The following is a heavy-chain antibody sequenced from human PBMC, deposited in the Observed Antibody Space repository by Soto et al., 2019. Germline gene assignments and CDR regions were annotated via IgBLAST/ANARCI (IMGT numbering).Heavy chain of an antibody. J-gene: IGHJ6*02. CDR2: INPNSGGT. V-gene: IGHV1-2*04. CDR1: GYTFTCYY. CDR3: ARGVVVAAVVYYYYGMDV. D-gene: IGHD2-15*01. Sequence: ASVKVSCKASGYTFTCYYMHGVRQAPGQGLEWMGWINPNSGGTNYAQKFQGWVTMTRDTSISTAYMELSRLRSDDTAVYYCARGVVVAAVVYYYYGMDVWGQGTTVTVSS.